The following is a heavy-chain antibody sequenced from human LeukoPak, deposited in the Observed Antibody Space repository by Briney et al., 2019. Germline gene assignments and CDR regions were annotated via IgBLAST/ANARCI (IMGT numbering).Heavy chain of an antibody. V-gene: IGHV3-74*01. J-gene: IGHJ3*02. CDR3: PRDYGDYDAFDI. Sequence: GRSLRPFRAAAGFTFSSYWTHSVRQPPGKWLVWVSRINSDGSSTSYADPVKGRFTTSKDNAKNTLYLQMNSLRAKDTAVYSWPRDYGDYDAFDIWGQGTMVTVSS. CDR2: INSDGSST. D-gene: IGHD4-17*01. CDR1: GFTFSSYW.